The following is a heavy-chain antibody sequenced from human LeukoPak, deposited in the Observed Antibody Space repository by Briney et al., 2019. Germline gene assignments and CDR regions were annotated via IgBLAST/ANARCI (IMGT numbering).Heavy chain of an antibody. CDR3: ATGIAAAGPNWFDP. CDR1: GFTFSSYW. V-gene: IGHV3-7*01. J-gene: IGHJ5*02. Sequence: PGGSLRLSCAASGFTFSSYWMSWVRQAPGKGLEWVANIKQDGSEKYYVDSAKGRFTISRDNAKNSLYLQMNSLRAEDTAVYYCATGIAAAGPNWFDPWGQGTLVTVSS. D-gene: IGHD6-13*01. CDR2: IKQDGSEK.